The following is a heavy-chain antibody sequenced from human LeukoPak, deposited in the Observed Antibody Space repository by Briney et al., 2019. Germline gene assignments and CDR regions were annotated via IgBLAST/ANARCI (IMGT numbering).Heavy chain of an antibody. V-gene: IGHV1-18*01. CDR3: ARLPYCSSTSRRSEFNWFDP. J-gene: IGHJ5*02. Sequence: AASVKVSCKASGYTFTSYGISWARQAPGQGLEWMGWISAYNGNTNYAQKLQGRVTMTTDTSTSTAYMELRSLRSDDTAVYYCARLPYCSSTSRRSEFNWFDPWGQGTLVTVSS. D-gene: IGHD2-2*01. CDR1: GYTFTSYG. CDR2: ISAYNGNT.